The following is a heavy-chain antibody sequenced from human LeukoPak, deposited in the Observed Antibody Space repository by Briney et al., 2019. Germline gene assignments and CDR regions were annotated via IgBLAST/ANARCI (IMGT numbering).Heavy chain of an antibody. D-gene: IGHD3-10*01. CDR1: GGSFSGYY. V-gene: IGHV4-34*01. CDR2: INHSGST. J-gene: IGHJ3*02. Sequence: SETLSLTCAVYGGSFSGYYWSWIRQPPGKGLEWIGEINHSGSTNYNPSLKSRVTISVGTSKNQFSLKLSSVTAADTAVYYCARGSRITMVRGIRGYAFDIWGQGTMVTVSS. CDR3: ARGSRITMVRGIRGYAFDI.